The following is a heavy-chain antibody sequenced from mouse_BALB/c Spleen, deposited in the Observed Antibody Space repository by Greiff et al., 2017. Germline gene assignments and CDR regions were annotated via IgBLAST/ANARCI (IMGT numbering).Heavy chain of an antibody. V-gene: IGHV3-2*02. Sequence: DVKLVESGPGLVKPSQSLSLTCTVTGYSITSYYAWNWIRQFPGNKLEWMGYISYSGSTSYNPSLTSRISITRDTSKNQFFLQLNSVTTEDTATYYCARWELRYFDVWGAGTTVTVSS. D-gene: IGHD4-1*01. CDR1: GYSITSYYA. J-gene: IGHJ1*01. CDR2: ISYSGST. CDR3: ARWELRYFDV.